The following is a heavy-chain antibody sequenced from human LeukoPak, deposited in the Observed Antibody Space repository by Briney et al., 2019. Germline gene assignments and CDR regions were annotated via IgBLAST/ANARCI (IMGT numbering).Heavy chain of an antibody. CDR2: IYYSGIT. D-gene: IGHD6-13*01. V-gene: IGHV4-39*01. CDR3: ARHPPYSSSWFPFDP. Sequence: PSETLSLTCTVSGGPISSSSYYWGWIRQPPGKGLEWIGNIYYSGITYYNPPLKSRVTVSVDTSKNQFSLKLSSVTAADTAVYLCARHPPYSSSWFPFDPWGQGTLVTVSS. J-gene: IGHJ5*02. CDR1: GGPISSSSYY.